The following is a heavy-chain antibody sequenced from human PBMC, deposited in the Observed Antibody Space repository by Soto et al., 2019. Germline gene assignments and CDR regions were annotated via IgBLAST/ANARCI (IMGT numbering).Heavy chain of an antibody. J-gene: IGHJ4*02. V-gene: IGHV4-39*01. CDR2: IYYSGSA. D-gene: IGHD3-10*01. CDR3: VSYYRGSLWYYFDY. CDR1: GGSISSSDYY. Sequence: SETLSLTCTVSGGSISSSDYYWGWIRQPPGKGLEWIGNIYYSGSASYNPSLKSRVTISVDTSKNQVSLKLSSVTAADTAVYICVSYYRGSLWYYFDYWGQGTLVTVSS.